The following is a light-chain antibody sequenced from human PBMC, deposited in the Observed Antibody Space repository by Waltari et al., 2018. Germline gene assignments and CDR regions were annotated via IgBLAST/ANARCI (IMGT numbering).Light chain of an antibody. V-gene: IGLV2-14*03. CDR2: DVS. CDR3: SSYTTSSTLV. CDR1: ASDVDGYTY. Sequence: QFALTQPAPVSGSPGQSSTISSTAPASDVDGYTYAPWYLQHPGKAPKLMIYDVSNRPSGVSNRFSGSKSGNTASLTISGLQAEDEADYYCSSYTTSSTLVFGGGTKLTVL. J-gene: IGLJ2*01.